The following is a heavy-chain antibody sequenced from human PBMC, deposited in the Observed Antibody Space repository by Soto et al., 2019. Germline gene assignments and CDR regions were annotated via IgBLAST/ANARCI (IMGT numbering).Heavy chain of an antibody. CDR2: IYYSGST. CDR3: ARQGIAAATWFDP. V-gene: IGHV4-59*01. J-gene: IGHJ5*02. D-gene: IGHD6-13*01. CDR1: GGSISSYY. Sequence: QVQLQESGPGLVKPSETLSLTCTVSGGSISSYYWSWIRQPPGKGLEWLGYIYYSGSTNYNPSLKSRVTISVDTSKNQFSLKLSSVTAADTAVYYCARQGIAAATWFDPWGQGTLVTVSS.